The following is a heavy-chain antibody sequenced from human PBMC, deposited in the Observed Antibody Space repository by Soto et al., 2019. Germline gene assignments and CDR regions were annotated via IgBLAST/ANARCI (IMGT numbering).Heavy chain of an antibody. CDR1: GGPFSGYY. CDR3: ARGPYCSGGSCYQEGWFDP. J-gene: IGHJ5*02. V-gene: IGHV4-34*01. D-gene: IGHD2-15*01. CDR2: INHSGST. Sequence: QVQLQQWGAGLLKPSETLSLTCAVYGGPFSGYYWSWIRQPPGKGLEWIGEINHSGSTNYNPSLKSRVTISVDTSKNQFSLKLSSVTAADTAVYYCARGPYCSGGSCYQEGWFDPWGQGTLVTVSS.